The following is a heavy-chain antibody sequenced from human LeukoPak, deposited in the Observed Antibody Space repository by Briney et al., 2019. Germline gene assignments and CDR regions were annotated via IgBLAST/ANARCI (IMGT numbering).Heavy chain of an antibody. V-gene: IGHV5-51*01. CDR2: IYASDSDT. CDR3: ARHNYGDLVKHYYYYGMDV. J-gene: IGHJ6*02. CDR1: AYSFTTYW. D-gene: IGHD4-17*01. Sequence: GESLKISCKGSAYSFTTYWIGWVRQMPGKGLEWMGIIYASDSDTRYSPSFQGQVTISADKSISTAYLQWSSLKASDSAMYYCARHNYGDLVKHYYYYGMDVWGQGTTVTVSS.